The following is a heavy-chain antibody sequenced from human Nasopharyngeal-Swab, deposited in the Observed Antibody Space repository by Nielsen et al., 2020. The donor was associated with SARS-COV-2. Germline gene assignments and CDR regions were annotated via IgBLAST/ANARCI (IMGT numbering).Heavy chain of an antibody. CDR1: GFTFSSYN. Sequence: GGSLRLSCAVSGFTFSSYNMNWVRQAPGKGLEWISCITSSNTIYYADSVKGRFTISRDNAKNSLYLQMNSLRPEDTALYYCAKEINNFDYYYYTMDVWGQGTTVTVSS. D-gene: IGHD3-3*02. CDR3: AKEINNFDYYYYTMDV. J-gene: IGHJ6*02. V-gene: IGHV3-69-1*01. CDR2: ITSSNTI.